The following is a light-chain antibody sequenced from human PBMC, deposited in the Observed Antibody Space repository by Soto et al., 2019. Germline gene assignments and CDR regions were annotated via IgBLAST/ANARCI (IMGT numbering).Light chain of an antibody. CDR1: QSISSY. CDR3: QPYGSSPWT. V-gene: IGKV3-20*01. CDR2: DAS. Sequence: VVLTQSTDTLSLPPGARSARSCVASQSISSYLAWYQQKPGQAPRLLIYDASSRATGITARFSGSGSGTDFTLTISRLEPEDFAVYYCQPYGSSPWTFGQGTKLDIK. J-gene: IGKJ1*01.